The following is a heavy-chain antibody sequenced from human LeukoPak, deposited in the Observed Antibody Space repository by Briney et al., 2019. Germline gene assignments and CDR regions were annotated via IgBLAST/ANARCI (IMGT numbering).Heavy chain of an antibody. CDR3: MRRPGKAADGPFDP. J-gene: IGHJ5*02. V-gene: IGHV3-23*01. D-gene: IGHD6-13*01. CDR1: RFTFSNYA. CDR2: ISGSDDST. Sequence: HAGGSLRLSCAASRFTFSNYAMSWVRQAPGKGLEWVSTISGSDDSTYFADSVKGRFTISRDSSKNTLYLRMDSLRAEDTAVYYCMRRPGKAADGPFDPWGQGTLVTVSS.